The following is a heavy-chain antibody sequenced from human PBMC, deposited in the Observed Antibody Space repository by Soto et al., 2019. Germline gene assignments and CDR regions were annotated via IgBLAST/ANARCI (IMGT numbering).Heavy chain of an antibody. CDR2: IWYDGSNK. CDR1: GFTFSSYG. V-gene: IGHV3-33*01. Sequence: QVQLVESGGGVVQPGRSLRLSCAASGFTFSSYGMHWVRQAPGKGLEWVAVIWYDGSNKYYADSVKGRFTISRDNSKNTLYLQMNRLRAEDTAVYYCARSLGFGGSAKRFHYWGQGTLVTVSS. J-gene: IGHJ4*02. D-gene: IGHD3-16*01. CDR3: ARSLGFGGSAKRFHY.